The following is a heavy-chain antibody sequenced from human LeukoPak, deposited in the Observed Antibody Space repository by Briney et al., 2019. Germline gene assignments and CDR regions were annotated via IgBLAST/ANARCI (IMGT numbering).Heavy chain of an antibody. V-gene: IGHV3-48*03. J-gene: IGHJ2*01. CDR3: ARDGGQQRVTWYFDL. D-gene: IGHD6-13*01. CDR1: GFTFRSYD. CDR2: VCGSGSTI. Sequence: GGSLRLSCVASGFTFRSYDMYWVRQAPGKGLEWVSYVCGSGSTIYYADSVKGRFTISRDNAKNSLYLQMSSLRAEDTALYYCARDGGQQRVTWYFDLWGRGTRVTVSS.